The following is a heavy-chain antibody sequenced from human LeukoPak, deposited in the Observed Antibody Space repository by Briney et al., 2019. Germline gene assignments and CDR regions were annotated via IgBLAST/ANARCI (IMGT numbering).Heavy chain of an antibody. V-gene: IGHV1-69*05. CDR2: IIPIFGTA. D-gene: IGHD6-19*01. CDR1: GGTFSSYA. CDR3: ARDSSGWYYFDY. J-gene: IGHJ4*02. Sequence: SVKVSCKASGGTFSSYAISWARQAPGQGLEWMGGIIPIFGTANYAQKFQGRVTITTDESTSTAYMELSSLRSEDTAVYYCARDSSGWYYFDYWGQGTLVTVSS.